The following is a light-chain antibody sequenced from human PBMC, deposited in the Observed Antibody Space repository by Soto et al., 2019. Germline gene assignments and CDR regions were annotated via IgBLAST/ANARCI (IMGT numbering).Light chain of an antibody. J-gene: IGKJ5*01. Sequence: DIVMTQSPLSLPVTPGEPASISCRSSQSLLHSNRDNYLDCYLQKPGQSPQLLIYLGSNRASGVPDRFSGSGSGIDFTLKISRVEADDVGVYCCMQDGQEPNFGQGTAPEF. CDR1: QSLLHSNRDNY. V-gene: IGKV2-28*01. CDR2: LGS. CDR3: MQDGQEPN.